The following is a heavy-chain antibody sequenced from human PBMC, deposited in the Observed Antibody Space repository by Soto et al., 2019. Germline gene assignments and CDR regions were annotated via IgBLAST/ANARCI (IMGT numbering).Heavy chain of an antibody. J-gene: IGHJ6*02. CDR1: GFTVSSNY. Sequence: EVQLVESGGGLVQSGGSLRLSCAASGFTVSSNYMSWVRQAPGKGLEWVSVIYSGGSTYYADSVKGRFTISRHNSKNTLYLQRTSLRAEDTAVYYCAWEGIAAAAPYYYYGMDVWGQGTTVTVSS. CDR2: IYSGGST. CDR3: AWEGIAAAAPYYYYGMDV. V-gene: IGHV3-53*04. D-gene: IGHD6-13*01.